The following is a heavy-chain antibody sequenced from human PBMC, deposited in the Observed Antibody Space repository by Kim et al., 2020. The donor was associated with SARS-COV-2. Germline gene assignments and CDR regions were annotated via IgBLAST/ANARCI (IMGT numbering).Heavy chain of an antibody. V-gene: IGHV3-30*18. D-gene: IGHD3-10*01. CDR2: ISYDGSNK. CDR1: GFTFSSYG. CDR3: AKDEVTMVRGTYGMDV. Sequence: GGSLRLSCAASGFTFSSYGMHWVRQAPGKGLEWVAVISYDGSNKYYADSVKGRFTISRDNSKNTLYLQMNSLRAEDTAVYYCAKDEVTMVRGTYGMDVWGQGTTVTVSS. J-gene: IGHJ6*02.